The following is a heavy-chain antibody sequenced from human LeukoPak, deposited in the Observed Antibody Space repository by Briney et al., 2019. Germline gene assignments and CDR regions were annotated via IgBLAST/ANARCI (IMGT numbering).Heavy chain of an antibody. CDR1: GRSISSSDYY. CDR3: ARGIRDGYNDRDDY. Sequence: SETLSLTCTVSGRSISSSDYYWGWIRQPPGKGLECIGSIFYSGNTYYNVSLQSRVTISVDTSKRQFSLKLSSVTAADTAVYYCARGIRDGYNDRDDYWGQGTLVTVSS. J-gene: IGHJ4*02. CDR2: IFYSGNT. D-gene: IGHD5-24*01. V-gene: IGHV4-39*01.